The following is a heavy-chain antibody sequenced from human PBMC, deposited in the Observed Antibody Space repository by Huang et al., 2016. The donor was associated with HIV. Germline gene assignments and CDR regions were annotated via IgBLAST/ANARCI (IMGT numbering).Heavy chain of an antibody. CDR2: IYYAGTT. D-gene: IGHD2-15*01. J-gene: IGHJ5*02. Sequence: QVQLQESGPGPVKPSQTLSLTCTVSGDSISRGGYLWSWIRQSPGKGLEWIGSIYYAGTTSYNPSLRRRVTMSVDTSKNQFSLRLTSGTAEDTAVYYCARDRITQCNGGRCYSDWSDPWGQGTLVIVSS. V-gene: IGHV4-30-4*08. CDR1: GDSISRGGYL. CDR3: ARDRITQCNGGRCYSDWSDP.